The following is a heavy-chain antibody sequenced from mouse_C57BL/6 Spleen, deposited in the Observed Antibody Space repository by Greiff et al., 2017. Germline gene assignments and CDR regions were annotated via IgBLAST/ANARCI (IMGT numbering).Heavy chain of an antibody. CDR1: GYTFTSYW. CDR3: ARWLIRGAF. V-gene: IGHV1-61*01. CDR2: IYPSDSET. Sequence: QVHVKQPGAELVRPGSSVKLSCKASGYTFTSYWMDWVKQRPGQGLEWIGNIYPSDSETHYNQKFKDKATLTVDKSSSTAYMQLSSLTSEDSAVYYCARWLIRGAFLGQRDL. J-gene: IGHJ3*01. D-gene: IGHD2-3*01.